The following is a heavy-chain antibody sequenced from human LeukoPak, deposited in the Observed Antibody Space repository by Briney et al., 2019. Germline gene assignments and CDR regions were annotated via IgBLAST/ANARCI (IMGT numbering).Heavy chain of an antibody. Sequence: GGSLRLSCAASGFTFSSYAMSWVRQAPGKGLVWVSRINSDGSSTSYADSVKGRYTISRDNAKNTLYLQMNSLRAEDTAVYYCARESEDTAMVFDYWGQGTLVTVSS. CDR3: ARESEDTAMVFDY. V-gene: IGHV3-74*01. CDR1: GFTFSSYA. CDR2: INSDGSST. D-gene: IGHD5-18*01. J-gene: IGHJ4*02.